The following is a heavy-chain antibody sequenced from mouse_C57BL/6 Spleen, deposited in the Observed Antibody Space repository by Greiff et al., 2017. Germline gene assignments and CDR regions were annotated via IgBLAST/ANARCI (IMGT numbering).Heavy chain of an antibody. CDR2: ISYSGST. Sequence: EVKVVESGPGMVKPSQSLSLTCTVTGYSITSGYDWHWIRHFPGNKLEWMGYISYSGSTNYNPSLKSRISITHDTSKNHFFLKLNSVTTEDTATYYCARGGYGSSPAWFAYWGQGTLVTVSA. D-gene: IGHD1-1*01. CDR3: ARGGYGSSPAWFAY. J-gene: IGHJ3*01. V-gene: IGHV3-1*01. CDR1: GYSITSGYD.